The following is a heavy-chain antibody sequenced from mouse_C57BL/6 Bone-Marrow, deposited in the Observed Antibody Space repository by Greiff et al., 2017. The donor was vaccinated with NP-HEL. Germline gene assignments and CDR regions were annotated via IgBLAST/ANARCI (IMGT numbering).Heavy chain of an antibody. CDR2: IRLKSDNYAT. V-gene: IGHV6-3*01. Sequence: EVKLVESGGGLVQPGGSMKLSCVASGFTFSNYWMNWVRQSPEKGLEWVAQIRLKSDNYATHYAESVKGRFTISRDDSKSSVYLQMNNLRAEDTGIYYCTDLGHYWYFDVWGTGTTVTVSS. J-gene: IGHJ1*03. CDR3: TDLGHYWYFDV. CDR1: GFTFSNYW. D-gene: IGHD4-1*01.